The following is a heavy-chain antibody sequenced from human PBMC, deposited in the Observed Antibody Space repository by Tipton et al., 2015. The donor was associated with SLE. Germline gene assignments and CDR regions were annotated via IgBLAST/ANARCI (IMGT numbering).Heavy chain of an antibody. CDR2: INYSGST. J-gene: IGHJ3*02. Sequence: TLSLTCTVSGGSIGSSYWCWIRQSPGKGLEWIGYINYSGSTNYNPSLKSRVTISVDTSKNQFSLMLTSVTAADTAVYYCARDRGFCSGGSCYLDGFDIWGQGTMVTVSS. D-gene: IGHD2-15*01. CDR3: ARDRGFCSGGSCYLDGFDI. CDR1: GGSIGSSY. V-gene: IGHV4-59*01.